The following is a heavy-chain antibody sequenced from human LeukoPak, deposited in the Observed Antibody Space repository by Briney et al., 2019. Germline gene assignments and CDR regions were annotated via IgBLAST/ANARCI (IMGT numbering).Heavy chain of an antibody. V-gene: IGHV3-48*04. J-gene: IGHJ4*02. CDR1: GFSFSSYS. D-gene: IGHD6-19*01. Sequence: PGGSLRLSSAASGFSFSSYSMNWVRQAPGKGLEWISYISSSSKTIYYADSVKGRFTISRDNAKNSLYLQMNRLRAEDTALYHCARDLGDGQWLVVGLDHWGQGTPVTVSS. CDR2: ISSSSKTI. CDR3: ARDLGDGQWLVVGLDH.